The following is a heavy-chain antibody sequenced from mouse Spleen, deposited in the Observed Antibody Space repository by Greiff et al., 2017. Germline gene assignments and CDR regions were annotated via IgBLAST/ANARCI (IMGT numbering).Heavy chain of an antibody. J-gene: IGHJ4*01. Sequence: QVQLQQSGPGLVAPSQSLSITCTVSGFSLTGYGVNWVRQPPGKGLEWLGMIWGDGSTDYNSALKSRLSISKDNSKSQVFLKMNSLQTDDTARYYCARAPYYRYDVYAMDYWGQGTSVTVSS. D-gene: IGHD2-14*01. V-gene: IGHV2-6-7*01. CDR3: ARAPYYRYDVYAMDY. CDR1: GFSLTGYG. CDR2: IWGDGST.